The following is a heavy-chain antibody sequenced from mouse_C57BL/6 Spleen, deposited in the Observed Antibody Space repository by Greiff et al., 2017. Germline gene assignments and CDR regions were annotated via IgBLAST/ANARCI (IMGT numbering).Heavy chain of an antibody. CDR1: GYTFTSYW. CDR2: IHPNSGST. V-gene: IGHV1-64*01. Sequence: QVQLKQSGAELVKPGASVKLSCKASGYTFTSYWMHWVKQRPGQGLEWIGMIHPNSGSTNYTEKFKSKATLAVDQSSSTAYMQLSSLTSEDSSVYYCARDVTTVVEGAWFAYWGQGTLVTVSA. CDR3: ARDVTTVVEGAWFAY. D-gene: IGHD1-1*01. J-gene: IGHJ3*01.